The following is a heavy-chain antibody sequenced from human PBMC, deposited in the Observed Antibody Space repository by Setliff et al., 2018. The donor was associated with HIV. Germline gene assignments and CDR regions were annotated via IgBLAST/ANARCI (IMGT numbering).Heavy chain of an antibody. CDR1: GFSLNIAW. Sequence: GGSLRLSRAASGFSLNIAWMNWVRQAPGKGLEWIGRIKNKAAGETTEYAAPVKDRFIISRDDSKNMLYLQMNSLKTEDTALYYCATDNCGGDCYLNYWGLGTLVTVSS. CDR2: IKNKAAGETT. V-gene: IGHV3-15*07. D-gene: IGHD2-21*02. J-gene: IGHJ4*02. CDR3: ATDNCGGDCYLNY.